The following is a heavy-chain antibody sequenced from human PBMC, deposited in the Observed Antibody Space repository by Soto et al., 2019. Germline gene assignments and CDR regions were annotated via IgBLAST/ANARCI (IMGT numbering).Heavy chain of an antibody. V-gene: IGHV5-51*01. D-gene: IGHD2-2*02. Sequence: GESLKISCKGSGYSFTSYWIGWVRQMPGKGLEWMGIIYPGDSDTRYSPSFQGQVTISADKSISTAYLQWSSLKASDTAMYYCARQYCSSTSCYKYDYYNCMDVWGQGTTVTVSS. CDR2: IYPGDSDT. CDR1: GYSFTSYW. J-gene: IGHJ6*02. CDR3: ARQYCSSTSCYKYDYYNCMDV.